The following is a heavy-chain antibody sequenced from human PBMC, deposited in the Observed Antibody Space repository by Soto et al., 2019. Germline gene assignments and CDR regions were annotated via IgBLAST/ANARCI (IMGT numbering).Heavy chain of an antibody. D-gene: IGHD1-26*01. V-gene: IGHV3-21*01. CDR3: ARAGQRSNRPTLGYDGRDE. J-gene: IGHJ6*02. CDR1: AFTSSSYR. CDR2: ISSSSSYI. Sequence: PGGTLRLPWGASAFTSSSYRMNWVRQAPGKRLEWVSSISSSSSYIYYADSGTGRFSISGDKAKDSLYLQMNSLRAEDTAVYYCARAGQRSNRPTLGYDGRDEWGRGTTVTLAS.